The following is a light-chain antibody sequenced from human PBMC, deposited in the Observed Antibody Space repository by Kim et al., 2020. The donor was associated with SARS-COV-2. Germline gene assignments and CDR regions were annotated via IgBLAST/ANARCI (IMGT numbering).Light chain of an antibody. Sequence: SGSPGQTASITCSGDKLGNKFTSWYQLKPGRSPVVVIYQDTKRPSGIPERFSGSISGNTATLTISGTHTTDEADYYCQAWDSSTVVFGGGTQLTVL. J-gene: IGLJ2*01. CDR1: KLGNKF. CDR2: QDT. V-gene: IGLV3-1*01. CDR3: QAWDSSTVV.